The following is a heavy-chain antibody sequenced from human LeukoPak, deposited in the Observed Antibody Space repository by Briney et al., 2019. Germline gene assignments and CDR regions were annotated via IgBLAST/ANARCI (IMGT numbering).Heavy chain of an antibody. D-gene: IGHD2-2*01. CDR3: ASGDCSSISCRFDY. CDR2: INHSGST. CDR1: GGSFSGYY. J-gene: IGHJ4*02. Sequence: SETLSLTCAVYGGSFSGYYWSWIRQPPGKGLEWIGEINHSGSTNYNPSLKSRVTISVDTSKNQFSLRLSSVTAADTAVYYCASGDCSSISCRFDYWGQGTLVTVSS. V-gene: IGHV4-34*01.